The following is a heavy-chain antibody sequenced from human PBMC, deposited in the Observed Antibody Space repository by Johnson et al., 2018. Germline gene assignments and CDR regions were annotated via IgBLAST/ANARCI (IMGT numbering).Heavy chain of an antibody. CDR2: IRSKTNNYAT. CDR3: TRHLRRVSGTEVESYYGLDV. D-gene: IGHD5/OR15-5a*01. CDR1: GFTFNGFA. J-gene: IGHJ6*02. Sequence: VQLQESGGGLVQXGGSXKLXCAASGFTFNGFAIHWVRPASGKGLEWVGRIRSKTNNYATAYAAAVEGRFSISRDNSSNTAFLLMNSLKTEDTAVYYCTRHLRRVSGTEVESYYGLDVWGQGTTVTVSS. V-gene: IGHV3-73*02.